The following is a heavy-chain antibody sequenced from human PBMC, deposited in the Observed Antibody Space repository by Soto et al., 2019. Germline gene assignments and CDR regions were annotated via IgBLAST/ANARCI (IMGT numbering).Heavy chain of an antibody. J-gene: IGHJ1*01. CDR2: INPIFGTA. CDR3: ARLRASNYEAYQH. CDR1: GGTFSTYP. V-gene: IGHV1-69*12. D-gene: IGHD4-4*01. Sequence: QVQLVQSGAEVKKPGSSVKVSCKASGGTFSTYPISWVRQAPGQGLEWMGGINPIFGTANYAQKLQGRVTITADESTTTAYMQLSSLRSDDTAVYYCARLRASNYEAYQHWGQGTLVTASS.